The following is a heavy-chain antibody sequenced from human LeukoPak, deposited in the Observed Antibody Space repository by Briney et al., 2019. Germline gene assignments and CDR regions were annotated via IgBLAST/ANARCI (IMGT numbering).Heavy chain of an antibody. CDR2: ISGSGGST. D-gene: IGHD1-26*01. J-gene: IGHJ4*02. CDR1: GFTFSSYA. CDR3: ANDISVGTVGATTGDY. Sequence: GGSLRLSCAASGFTFSSYAMSWVRQAPGKGLEWVSAISGSGGSTYYADSVKGRFTISRDNSKNTLYLQMNSLRAEDTAVYYCANDISVGTVGATTGDYWGQGTLVTVSS. V-gene: IGHV3-23*01.